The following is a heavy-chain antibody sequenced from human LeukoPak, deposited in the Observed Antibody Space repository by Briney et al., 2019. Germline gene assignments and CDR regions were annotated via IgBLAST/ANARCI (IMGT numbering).Heavy chain of an antibody. CDR3: AKRGIVIRGILVIGYHQEAYHYDY. J-gene: IGHJ4*02. CDR1: GFTFDDYA. D-gene: IGHD3-10*01. Sequence: GGSLRLSCAASGFTFDDYAMTWVRQAPGKGLEWVSYISERGGSTSYADSVKGRFTISRDTSLNTLYLQMTSLRAEDTAAYFCAKRGIVIRGILVIGYHQEAYHYDYWGQGVLVTVSS. CDR2: ISERGGST. V-gene: IGHV3-23*01.